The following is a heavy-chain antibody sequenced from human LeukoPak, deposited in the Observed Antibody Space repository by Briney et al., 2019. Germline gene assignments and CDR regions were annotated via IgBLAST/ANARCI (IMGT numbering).Heavy chain of an antibody. CDR2: TNHSGST. Sequence: SETLSLTCTVSGHSISIGYYWSWIRQPPGKGLEWIGETNHSGSTNYNPSLKSRVTISVDTSKNQFSLKLSSVTAADTAVYYCARLGFDYWGQGTLVTVSS. D-gene: IGHD1-26*01. J-gene: IGHJ4*02. CDR1: GHSISIGYY. CDR3: ARLGFDY. V-gene: IGHV4-34*01.